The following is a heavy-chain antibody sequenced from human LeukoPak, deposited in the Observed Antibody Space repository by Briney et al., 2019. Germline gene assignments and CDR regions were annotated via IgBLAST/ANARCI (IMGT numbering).Heavy chain of an antibody. V-gene: IGHV4-39*01. CDR3: AAYGSGSYWDYFDY. Sequence: SETLSLTCTVSGGSISSGSFYWGWIRQPPGKGLEWIGSIYYSGSTYYNPSLKSRVTISVDTSKNQFSLKLSSVTAADTAVYYCAAYGSGSYWDYFDYWGQGTLVTVSS. CDR1: GGSISSGSFY. D-gene: IGHD3-10*01. CDR2: IYYSGST. J-gene: IGHJ4*02.